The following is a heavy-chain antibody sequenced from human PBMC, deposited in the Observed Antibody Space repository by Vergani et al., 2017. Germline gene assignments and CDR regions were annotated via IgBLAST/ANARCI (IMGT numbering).Heavy chain of an antibody. Sequence: QVQLVESGGGLVKPGGSLRLSCVASGLRLSDYYMNWIRQAPGKGLEWVAYISSSRLDVAYADFVRGRFTVSRNNAKNTLNLQMNNLGVEDTAVYYCARGGLVTATTIDYWGQGTPVTVSS. CDR1: GLRLSDYY. D-gene: IGHD1-20*01. CDR3: ARGGLVTATTIDY. V-gene: IGHV3-11*04. J-gene: IGHJ4*02. CDR2: ISSSRLDV.